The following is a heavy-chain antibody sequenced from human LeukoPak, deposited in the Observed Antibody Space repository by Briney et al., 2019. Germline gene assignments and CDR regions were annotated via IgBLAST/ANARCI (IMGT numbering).Heavy chain of an antibody. Sequence: GESLKISCRDSGDSFPNYWIGWVRQMPGKGREWMGIIYPGDSETRYSPSFQGQVTISADRSISTAYLQWSSLKASDTAMYYCASNVVGARAFDIWGQGTMVTVSS. D-gene: IGHD1-26*01. CDR1: GDSFPNYW. CDR3: ASNVVGARAFDI. J-gene: IGHJ3*02. V-gene: IGHV5-51*01. CDR2: IYPGDSET.